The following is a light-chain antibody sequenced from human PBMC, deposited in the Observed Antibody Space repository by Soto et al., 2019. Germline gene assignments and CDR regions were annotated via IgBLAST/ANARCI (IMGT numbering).Light chain of an antibody. CDR3: TSYAGGNNI. V-gene: IGLV2-8*01. CDR1: SSDVGAYNY. CDR2: EVN. Sequence: QAVVTQPPSASGSPGQSVTISCTGTSSDVGAYNYVSWYQQHPGKVPKLMVYEVNKRPSGVPDRFSGSKSGNTASLTVSGLQAEDEADYYCTSYAGGNNIFGTGTKLTVL. J-gene: IGLJ1*01.